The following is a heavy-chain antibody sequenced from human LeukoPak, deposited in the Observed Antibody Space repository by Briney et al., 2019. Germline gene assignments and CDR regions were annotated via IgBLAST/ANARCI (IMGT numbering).Heavy chain of an antibody. CDR1: GFTFSSYG. J-gene: IGHJ4*02. CDR2: IRYDGSNK. D-gene: IGHD1-1*01. Sequence: GGSLRLSCAASGFTFSSYGVHWVRQAPGKGLEWVAFIRYDGSNKYYADSVKGRFTISRDNSKNTLYLQMNSLRAEDTAVYYCAKALTTGTTGELDYWGQGTLVTVSS. CDR3: AKALTTGTTGELDY. V-gene: IGHV3-30*02.